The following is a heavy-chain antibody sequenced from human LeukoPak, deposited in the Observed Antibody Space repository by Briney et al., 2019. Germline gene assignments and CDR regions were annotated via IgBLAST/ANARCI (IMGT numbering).Heavy chain of an antibody. CDR1: GFSLSTRGGG. Sequence: SGPTLVKPPQTLTLTCTFSGFSLSTRGGGVGGIRQPPGKALEWLSLIYWDDDKRYSPSLKSSLTITKDTSKNQVVLTMTNMDPVDTATYYCAHSTNKFDPWGQGTLVTVSS. J-gene: IGHJ5*02. V-gene: IGHV2-5*02. CDR2: IYWDDDK. CDR3: AHSTNKFDP.